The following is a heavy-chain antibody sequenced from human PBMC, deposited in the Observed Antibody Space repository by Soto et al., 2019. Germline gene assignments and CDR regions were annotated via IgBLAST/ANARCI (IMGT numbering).Heavy chain of an antibody. CDR1: GGTFSSYA. J-gene: IGHJ6*02. D-gene: IGHD2-2*01. CDR2: IIPIFGTA. CDR3: ARHDCISSSCYYYYYYGMDV. Sequence: QVQLVQSGAEVKKPGSSVKVSCKASGGTFSSYAISWVRQAPGQGLEWMGGIIPIFGTANYAQKFQGRVTITAADSTSTAYMKLSSLRSEDTAVYYCARHDCISSSCYYYYYYGMDVWGQGTTVTVSS. V-gene: IGHV1-69*12.